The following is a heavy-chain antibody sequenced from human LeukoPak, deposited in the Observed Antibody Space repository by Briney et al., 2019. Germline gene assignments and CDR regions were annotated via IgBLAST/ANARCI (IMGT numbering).Heavy chain of an antibody. V-gene: IGHV4-39*01. Sequence: PSETLSLTCTVSGGSISSSSYYWGWIRQPPGKGLEWIGSIYYSGSTYYNPSLKSRVTISVDTSKNQFSLKLSSVTAADTAVYYCARQSAGGPIRYYYYYGMDVWGQGTTVTVSS. CDR1: GGSISSSSYY. CDR3: ARQSAGGPIRYYYYYGMDV. D-gene: IGHD3-3*01. J-gene: IGHJ6*02. CDR2: IYYSGST.